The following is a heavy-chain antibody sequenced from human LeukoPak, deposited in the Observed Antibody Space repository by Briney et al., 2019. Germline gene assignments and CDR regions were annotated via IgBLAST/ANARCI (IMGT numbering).Heavy chain of an antibody. CDR3: ARVAYDYVWGSYRIFDY. CDR1: GDTFTGYY. Sequence: GASGKVSCKASGDTFTGYYMHWVRQAPGQGLECMGRINPNSGGTNYAQKFQGRVTMTRDTSISTAYMELSRLRSDDTAVYYCARVAYDYVWGSYRIFDYWGQGTLVTVSS. CDR2: INPNSGGT. D-gene: IGHD3-16*02. J-gene: IGHJ4*02. V-gene: IGHV1-2*06.